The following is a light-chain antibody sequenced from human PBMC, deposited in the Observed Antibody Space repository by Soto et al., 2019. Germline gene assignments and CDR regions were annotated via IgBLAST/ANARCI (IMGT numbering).Light chain of an antibody. CDR2: DVS. J-gene: IGLJ2*01. V-gene: IGLV2-14*01. CDR1: SSDVGGYNY. CDR3: SSYTSSSTYVV. Sequence: QAVVTQPASVSGSPGQSITISCTGTSSDVGGYNYVSWYQQHPGKAPKLMIYDVSNRPSGVSNRFSGSKSGNTASLTICGLQAEDEADYYCSSYTSSSTYVVFGGGTKLTVL.